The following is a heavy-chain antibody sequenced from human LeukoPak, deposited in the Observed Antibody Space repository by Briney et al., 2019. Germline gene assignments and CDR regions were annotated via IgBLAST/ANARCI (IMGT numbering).Heavy chain of an antibody. CDR1: GGSISSYY. D-gene: IGHD3-22*01. CDR2: IYYSGST. V-gene: IGHV4-59*01. CDR3: ARERLGYYDRSGLDY. Sequence: SETLSLTCTVSGGSISSYYWNWIRQPPGKGLEGIGYIYYSGSTNYNTSLKSRLTTSVDTPKNQFSLKLSSVTAADTAVYYCARERLGYYDRSGLDYWGQGTLVTVSS. J-gene: IGHJ4*02.